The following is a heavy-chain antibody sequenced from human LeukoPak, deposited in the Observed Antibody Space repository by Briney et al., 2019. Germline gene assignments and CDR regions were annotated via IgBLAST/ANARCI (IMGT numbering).Heavy chain of an antibody. V-gene: IGHV4-38-2*02. J-gene: IGHJ6*03. CDR2: IYHSGST. CDR3: ANAEEYYYYMDV. CDR1: GYSISGGYY. Sequence: PSETLSLTCTVSGYSISGGYYWGWIRQPPGKGLEWIGSIYHSGSTYYNPSLKSRVTISVDTSKNQFSLKLSSVTAADTAVYYCANAEEYYYYMDVWGKGTTVTVSS.